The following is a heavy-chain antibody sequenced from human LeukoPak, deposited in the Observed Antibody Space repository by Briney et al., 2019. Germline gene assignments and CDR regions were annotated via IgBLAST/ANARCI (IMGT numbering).Heavy chain of an antibody. CDR2: ISSSSSSYI. J-gene: IGHJ4*02. V-gene: IGHV3-21*01. D-gene: IGHD3-10*01. Sequence: ETLSLTCTVSGGSISSYYWSWVRQAPGKGLEWVSSISSSSSSYIYYADSVKGRFTISRDNAKNSLYLQMNSLRAEDTAVYYCARDWSYSAHPHRFDYWGQGTLVTVSS. CDR3: ARDWSYSAHPHRFDY. CDR1: GGSISSYY.